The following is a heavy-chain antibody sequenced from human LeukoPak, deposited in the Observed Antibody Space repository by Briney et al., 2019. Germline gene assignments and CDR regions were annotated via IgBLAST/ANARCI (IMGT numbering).Heavy chain of an antibody. CDR2: INNDGSST. CDR3: ARGGGYSYGPLDS. CDR1: GFTFSSYW. V-gene: IGHV3-74*01. J-gene: IGHJ4*02. D-gene: IGHD5-18*01. Sequence: GGSLSLSCAASGFTFSSYWMHWVRQAPGKGLVWVSRINNDGSSTNYAYSVKGRFTISRDNAKNTLYLQMNSLRAEDTAVYYCARGGGYSYGPLDSWGQGTLVTVSP.